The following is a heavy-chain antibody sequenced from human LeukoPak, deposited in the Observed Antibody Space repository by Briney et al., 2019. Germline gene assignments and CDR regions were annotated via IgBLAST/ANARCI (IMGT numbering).Heavy chain of an antibody. J-gene: IGHJ4*02. Sequence: GSLRLSCAASGFTFSSYGMGWIRQPPGKGLEWIGSIYYSGSTYYNPSLKSRVTISVDTSKNQFSLKLSSVTAADTAVYYCARVIVVVPAAIYYFDYWGQGTLVTVSS. V-gene: IGHV4-38-2*01. D-gene: IGHD2-2*01. CDR3: ARVIVVVPAAIYYFDY. CDR1: GFTFSSYG. CDR2: IYYSGST.